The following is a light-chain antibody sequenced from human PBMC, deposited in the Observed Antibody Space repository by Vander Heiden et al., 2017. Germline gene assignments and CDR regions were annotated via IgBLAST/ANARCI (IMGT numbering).Light chain of an antibody. V-gene: IGKV1-39*01. CDR3: QQSDSTPEYT. Sequence: DIQMTQSPSSLSPSVVDRVTITCRASQSISSYLNWYQQKPGKAPKLLIYSASSLQSGVPSRFSGSGSRIDFTLTINSLQPEDFATYYCQQSDSTPEYTFGQGTKLEIK. J-gene: IGKJ2*01. CDR2: SAS. CDR1: QSISSY.